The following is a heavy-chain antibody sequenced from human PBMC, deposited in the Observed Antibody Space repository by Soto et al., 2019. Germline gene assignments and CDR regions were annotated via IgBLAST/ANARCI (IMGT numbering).Heavy chain of an antibody. CDR3: AHRQAGYNSGWNEGYFDY. V-gene: IGHV2-5*02. CDR1: GFSLTTSGVG. D-gene: IGHD6-19*01. CDR2: VYWDDDK. J-gene: IGHJ4*02. Sequence: QITLKESGPPLVNPTETLTLTCTFSGFSLTTSGVGVGWIRQPPGKALEWLAVVYWDDDKRYSPSLRSRLTITKDASKNQVVLTMTNMDPVDTATYYCAHRQAGYNSGWNEGYFDYWGQGTLVAVSS.